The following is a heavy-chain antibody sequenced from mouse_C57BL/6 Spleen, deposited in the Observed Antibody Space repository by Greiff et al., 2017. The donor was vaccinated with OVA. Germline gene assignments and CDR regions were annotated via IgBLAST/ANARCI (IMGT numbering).Heavy chain of an antibody. CDR3: ARPENDYDGAWFAY. J-gene: IGHJ3*01. CDR1: GFTFSDYG. V-gene: IGHV5-17*01. Sequence: EVKLVASGGGLVKPGGSLKLSCAASGFTFSDYGMHWVRQAPEKGLEWVAYISSGSSTIYYADTVKGRFTISRDNAKNTLFLQMTSLRSEDTAMYYCARPENDYDGAWFAYWGQGTLVTVSA. D-gene: IGHD2-4*01. CDR2: ISSGSSTI.